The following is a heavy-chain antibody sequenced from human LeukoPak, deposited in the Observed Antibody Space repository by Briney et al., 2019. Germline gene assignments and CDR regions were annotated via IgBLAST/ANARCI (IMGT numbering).Heavy chain of an antibody. CDR2: ISSSGSTI. CDR3: AREGYPLSTEYFQH. V-gene: IGHV3-11*04. CDR1: GFTFSDYY. D-gene: IGHD3-16*02. Sequence: GGSLRLSCAASGFTFSDYYMSWIRQAPGKGLEWVSYISSSGSTIYYADSVKGRFTISRDNAKNSLYLQMNSLRAEDTAVYYCAREGYPLSTEYFQHWGQGTLVTVSS. J-gene: IGHJ1*01.